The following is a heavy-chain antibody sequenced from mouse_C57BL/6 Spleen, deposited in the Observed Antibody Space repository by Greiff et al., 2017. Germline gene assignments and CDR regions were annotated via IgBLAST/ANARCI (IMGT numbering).Heavy chain of an antibody. D-gene: IGHD1-1*01. J-gene: IGHJ2*01. V-gene: IGHV1-22*01. CDR2: INPNNGGT. CDR3: ARRDITTVVARVDY. CDR1: GYTFTDYN. Sequence: EVKLQESGPELVKPGASVKMSCKASGYTFTDYNMHWVKQSHGKSLEWIGYINPNNGGTSYNQKFKGKATLTVNKSSSTAYMELRSLTSEDSAVYYCARRDITTVVARVDYWGQGTTLTVSS.